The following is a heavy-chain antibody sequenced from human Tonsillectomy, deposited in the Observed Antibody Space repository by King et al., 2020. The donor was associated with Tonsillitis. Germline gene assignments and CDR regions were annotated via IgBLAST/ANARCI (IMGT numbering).Heavy chain of an antibody. CDR1: GFTFGDHY. V-gene: IGHV3-11*05. Sequence: VQLVESGGGLVKPGGSLRLSCAASGFTFGDHYMSWLRQAPGKGLEYSSYISSSGSYTNYADSVKGRFTISRDTAKHSLYLQMNSLRAEDTAVYYCASWVGPPASDSGSFDGWGKGTTVTVSS. CDR3: ASWVGPPASDSGSFDG. J-gene: IGHJ6*04. CDR2: ISSSGSYT. D-gene: IGHD1-26*01.